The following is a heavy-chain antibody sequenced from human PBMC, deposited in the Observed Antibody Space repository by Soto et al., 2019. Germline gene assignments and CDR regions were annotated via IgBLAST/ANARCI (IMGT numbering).Heavy chain of an antibody. Sequence: GSLRLSCAVSGFTFSAYWMSWIRQAPGKGLEWVAVLNYDGSGTYYVDSVRGRFSISRDNTKNSLYLQMNSLRVEDTAVYFCARGGGHNLEYWGQGALVTVSS. CDR2: LNYDGSGT. V-gene: IGHV3-7*04. D-gene: IGHD2-15*01. CDR1: GFTFSAYW. CDR3: ARGGGHNLEY. J-gene: IGHJ4*02.